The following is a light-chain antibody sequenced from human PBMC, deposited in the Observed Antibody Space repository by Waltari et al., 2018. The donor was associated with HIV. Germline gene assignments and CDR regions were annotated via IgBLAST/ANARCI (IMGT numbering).Light chain of an antibody. Sequence: SYAVTQPPSVSVVPGQTANITCSGDRLAHKYTFWYRQKPGQSPVLVIYQDNKRPSGIPERFSGSSSGNTATLIISGTQITDEADYYCQAWDSSAVVFGGGTKLTVL. CDR1: RLAHKY. J-gene: IGLJ2*01. V-gene: IGLV3-1*01. CDR3: QAWDSSAVV. CDR2: QDN.